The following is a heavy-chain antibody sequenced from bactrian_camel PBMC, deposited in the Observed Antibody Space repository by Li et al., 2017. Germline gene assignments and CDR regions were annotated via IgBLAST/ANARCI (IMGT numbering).Heavy chain of an antibody. J-gene: IGHJ6*01. D-gene: IGHD7*01. CDR2: IYIGGDSP. CDR1: GYKTNLGC. CDR3: AKEGDMWHPFGS. V-gene: IGHV3S1*01. Sequence: HVQLVESGGGSVQAGGSLRLSCAASGYKTNLGCMGWFRQAPGKERERVASIYIGGDSPDYADSVKGRFAISQDSAKNMVDLQMNSLNPEDTAMYHCAKEGDMWHPFGSWGQGTQVTVS.